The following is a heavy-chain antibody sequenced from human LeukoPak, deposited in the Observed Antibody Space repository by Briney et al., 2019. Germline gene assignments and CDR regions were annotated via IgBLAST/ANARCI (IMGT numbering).Heavy chain of an antibody. D-gene: IGHD2-2*01. CDR2: IIPIFGTA. J-gene: IGHJ4*02. CDR3: ARAPDSTMYYFDY. Sequence: SVKVSYKASGGTFSSYAISWVRQAPGQGLEWMGGIIPIFGTANYAQKFQGRVTITTDESTSTAYMELSSLRSEDTAVYYCARAPDSTMYYFDYWGQGTLVTVSS. V-gene: IGHV1-69*05. CDR1: GGTFSSYA.